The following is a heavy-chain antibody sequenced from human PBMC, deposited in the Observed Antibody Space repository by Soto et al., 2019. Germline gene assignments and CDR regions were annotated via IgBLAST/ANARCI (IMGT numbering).Heavy chain of an antibody. CDR3: ARVGGYCSSTSCFQHLGRGVDV. J-gene: IGHJ6*02. Sequence: ASVKVSCKASGYTFTSYYMHWVRQAPGQGLEWMGIINPSGGSTSYAQKFQGKVTMTRDTSTSTVYMELSSLRSEDTAVYYCARVGGYCSSTSCFQHLGRGVDVWGQGTTVTVSS. V-gene: IGHV1-46*01. CDR2: INPSGGST. CDR1: GYTFTSYY. D-gene: IGHD2-2*01.